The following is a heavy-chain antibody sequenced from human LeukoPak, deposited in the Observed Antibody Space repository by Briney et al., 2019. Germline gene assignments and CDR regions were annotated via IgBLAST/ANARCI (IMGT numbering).Heavy chain of an antibody. J-gene: IGHJ4*02. V-gene: IGHV3-23*01. CDR3: AKGGYNWNYFDY. D-gene: IGHD1-20*01. CDR2: TCGSGGST. CDR1: GFTFGSYA. Sequence: GRSLRLSCAASGFTFGSYATSWVCQGPGKGLERVSATCGSGGSTYYADSVKGRFTISRDNSKNTLYLQMNSLRAEDTAVYYCAKGGYNWNYFDYWGQGTLVTVSS.